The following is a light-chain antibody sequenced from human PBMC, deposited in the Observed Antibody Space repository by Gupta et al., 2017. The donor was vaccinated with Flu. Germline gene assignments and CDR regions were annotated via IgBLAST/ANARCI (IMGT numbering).Light chain of an antibody. CDR2: RNN. CDR3: AASDASMNGLV. Sequence: SVLTQPPSASGTPGQRVTISCSGSSSNIGSNTVHWYQQLPGTAPKLLIYRNNRRPSGVPDRFSGSKSGTSASLATSGLQAEDGADDYCAASDASMNGLVFGTGTKVTVL. V-gene: IGLV1-44*01. J-gene: IGLJ1*01. CDR1: SSNIGSNT.